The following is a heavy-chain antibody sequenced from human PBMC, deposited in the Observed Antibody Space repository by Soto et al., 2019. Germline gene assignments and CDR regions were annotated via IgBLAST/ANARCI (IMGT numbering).Heavy chain of an antibody. J-gene: IGHJ4*02. CDR2: IYPGDSDT. CDR3: ARLGVAGVYYYGSGSYYYYFDY. CDR1: GYSFTSYW. V-gene: IGHV5-51*01. D-gene: IGHD3-10*01. Sequence: EVQLVQSGAEVKKPGESLKISCKGSGYSFTSYWIGWVRQMPGKGLEWMGIIYPGDSDTRYSPSFQGQVTISADKSINTAYLQWSSLKASDTAMYYCARLGVAGVYYYGSGSYYYYFDYWGQGTLVTFSS.